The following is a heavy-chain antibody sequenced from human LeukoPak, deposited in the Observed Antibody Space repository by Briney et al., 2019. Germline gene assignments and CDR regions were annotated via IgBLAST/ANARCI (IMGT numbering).Heavy chain of an antibody. J-gene: IGHJ4*02. D-gene: IGHD3-9*01. V-gene: IGHV1-18*01. CDR2: ISTNNGNT. Sequence: GASVKVSCKASGYTFTNFDISWVRQAPGQGLEWMGWISTNNGNTKYAQNLQGRVTMTTDTSTSTAYMELRSLRSDDTAVYYCVRQSKDFDWLLFFNFWGQGTLVTVSS. CDR3: VRQSKDFDWLLFFNF. CDR1: GYTFTNFD.